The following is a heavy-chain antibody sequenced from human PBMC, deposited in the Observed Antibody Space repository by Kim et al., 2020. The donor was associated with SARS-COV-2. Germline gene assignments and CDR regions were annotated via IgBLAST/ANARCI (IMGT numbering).Heavy chain of an antibody. CDR2: IWYDGSNK. Sequence: GGSLRLSCAASGFTFSSYGMHWVRQAPGKGLEWVAVIWYDGSNKYYADSVKGRFTISRDNSKNTLYLQMNSLRAEDTAVYYCAREVGYCSSSSCYAGAFGYWGQGTLVTVSS. CDR1: GFTFSSYG. D-gene: IGHD2-2*01. V-gene: IGHV3-33*01. CDR3: AREVGYCSSSSCYAGAFGY. J-gene: IGHJ4*02.